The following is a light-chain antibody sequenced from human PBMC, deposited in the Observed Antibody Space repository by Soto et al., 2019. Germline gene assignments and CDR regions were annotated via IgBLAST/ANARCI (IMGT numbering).Light chain of an antibody. J-gene: IGKJ5*01. CDR3: QQRGES. Sequence: LKQSPATWSLYPGERATLSCTASQGISTYIAWYQQKPGHPPRLLMFDASRRATGIPPRFSGGGFGRQFTLTIYYLERDDFAVCYCQQRGESLGPGRRLGIK. V-gene: IGKV3-11*02. CDR2: DAS. CDR1: QGISTY.